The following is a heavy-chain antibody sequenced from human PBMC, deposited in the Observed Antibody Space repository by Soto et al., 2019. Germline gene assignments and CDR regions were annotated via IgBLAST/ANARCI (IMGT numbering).Heavy chain of an antibody. J-gene: IGHJ6*02. D-gene: IGHD3-16*01. CDR3: EHRPNWGMGGLGP. CDR2: IYWNDDK. CDR1: GFSLNSNGGG. V-gene: IGHV2-5*01. Sequence: QITLKESGPTLVKPTQTLTLTCTLSGFSLNSNGGGLVWIRQPQGRALEWLALIYWNDDKRYNASPQSRLTITMDTSRNHIVLMMTNVDPVDTATYYCEHRPNWGMGGLGPWGQGTTVTVSS.